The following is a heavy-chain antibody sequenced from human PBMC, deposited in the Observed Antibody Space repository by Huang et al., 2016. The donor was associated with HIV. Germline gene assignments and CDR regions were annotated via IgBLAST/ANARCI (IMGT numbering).Heavy chain of an antibody. CDR3: AKDNDLYYFDY. J-gene: IGHJ4*02. Sequence: QVHLVESGGGVVQPGRSLRLSCAASGFTFSGYGMHWVRQATGKGREWVAVITFDGKNKYYADSGRGRFTVSRDNSQNTVSLQMNTLRAEDTAVYYCAKDNDLYYFDYWGQGTLVTVSS. D-gene: IGHD1-1*01. CDR1: GFTFSGYG. CDR2: ITFDGKNK. V-gene: IGHV3-30*18.